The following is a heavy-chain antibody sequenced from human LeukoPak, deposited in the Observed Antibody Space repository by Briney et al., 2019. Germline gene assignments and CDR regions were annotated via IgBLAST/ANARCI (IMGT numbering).Heavy chain of an antibody. CDR1: VSANY. CDR3: ARGGPDSSDYSSLFDY. CDR2: IYNGDTT. Sequence: PGGSLRLSSAVSANYMNWVRQAPGKGLESVSIIYNGDTTYYADSVKGRFTISRDNSRNTLYLQMNSLRAEDTAVYYCARGGPDSSDYSSLFDYWGRGILVTVSS. J-gene: IGHJ4*02. V-gene: IGHV3-53*01. D-gene: IGHD3-22*01.